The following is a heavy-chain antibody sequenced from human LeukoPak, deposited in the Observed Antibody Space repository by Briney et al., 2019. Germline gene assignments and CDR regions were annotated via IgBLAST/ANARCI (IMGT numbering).Heavy chain of an antibody. D-gene: IGHD3-10*01. CDR1: GYTFISYG. J-gene: IGHJ4*02. CDR3: ARVVTDHRGVRLYYFDY. Sequence: GASVKVSCKASGYTFISYGISWVRQAPGQGLEWMGWISAYNGNTNYAQKLQGRVTMTTDTSTSTAYMELRSLRSDDTAVYYCARVVTDHRGVRLYYFDYWGQGTLVTVSS. V-gene: IGHV1-18*01. CDR2: ISAYNGNT.